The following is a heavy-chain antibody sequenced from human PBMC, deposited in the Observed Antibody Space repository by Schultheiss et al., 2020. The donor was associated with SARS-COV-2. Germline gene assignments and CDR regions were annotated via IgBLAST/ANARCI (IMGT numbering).Heavy chain of an antibody. CDR1: GFTFSSYW. Sequence: GGSLRLSREGDGFTFSSYWMSWVRQAPGKGLEWVANIKQDGSEKYYVDSVKGRFTISRDNAKNSLYLQMNSLRAEDTAVYYCARALRTYYYGSGTNWFDPWGQGTLVTVSS. J-gene: IGHJ5*02. CDR2: IKQDGSEK. D-gene: IGHD3-10*01. CDR3: ARALRTYYYGSGTNWFDP. V-gene: IGHV3-7*01.